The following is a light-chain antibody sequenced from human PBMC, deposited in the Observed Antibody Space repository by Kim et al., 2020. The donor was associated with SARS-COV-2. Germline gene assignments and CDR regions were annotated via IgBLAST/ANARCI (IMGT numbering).Light chain of an antibody. CDR3: QQYDNWPPWT. CDR1: QIVSSN. V-gene: IGKV3-15*01. CDR2: GAS. J-gene: IGKJ1*01. Sequence: EIVMTQSPGTLSVSPGGRATLSCRASQIVSSNLAWYQQKPGQAPRLLIYGASTRATGIPARFSGSGSGTEFTLTISSLQSEDLAVYYCQQYDNWPPWTFGQGTKVEIK.